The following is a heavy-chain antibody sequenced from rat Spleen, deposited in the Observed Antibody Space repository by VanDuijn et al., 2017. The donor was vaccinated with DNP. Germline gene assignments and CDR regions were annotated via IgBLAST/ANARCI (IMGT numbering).Heavy chain of an antibody. V-gene: IGHV3-1*01. D-gene: IGHD1-4*01. Sequence: EVQLQESGPGLVKPSQSLSLTCSVTGYSITSNYWAWIRKFPGNQMEWMGYISYSGFTRYNPSLKSRISITRDTSENQFFLQLNSVTTEDTATYYCARQGITPFAYWGQGTLVTVSS. CDR2: ISYSGFT. CDR3: ARQGITPFAY. J-gene: IGHJ3*01. CDR1: GYSITSNY.